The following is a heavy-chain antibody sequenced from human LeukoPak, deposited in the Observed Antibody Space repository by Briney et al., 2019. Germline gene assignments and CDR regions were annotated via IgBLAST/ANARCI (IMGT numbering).Heavy chain of an antibody. V-gene: IGHV4-59*01. CDR1: VGSLSSYS. D-gene: IGHD1-26*01. Sequence: SESLCLTCTVSVGSLSSYSSSWMRQPPREGLEWIGYVSYSGSTYYNPSLKSRVTMSLDTSKNQFSLKLSSVTAADTAMFFCAISSSGTSSIDAWGQRALVTVSS. CDR2: VSYSGST. J-gene: IGHJ5*02. CDR3: AISSSGTSSIDA.